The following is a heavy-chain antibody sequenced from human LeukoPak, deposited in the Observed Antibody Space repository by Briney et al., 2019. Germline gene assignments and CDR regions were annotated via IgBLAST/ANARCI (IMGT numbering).Heavy chain of an antibody. CDR3: ARSFGVVTPFDY. CDR1: GGSISSGGYY. Sequence: PSETLSLTCTVSGGSISSGGYYWSWIRQHPGKGLEWIGYTYYSGSTYYNPSLKSRVTISVDTSKNQFSLKLSSVTAADTAVDYCARSFGVVTPFDYGGQGTLVTVSS. V-gene: IGHV4-31*03. CDR2: TYYSGST. J-gene: IGHJ4*02. D-gene: IGHD3-3*01.